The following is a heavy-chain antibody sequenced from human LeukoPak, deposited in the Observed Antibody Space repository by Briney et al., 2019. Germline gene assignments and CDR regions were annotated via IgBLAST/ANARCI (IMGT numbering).Heavy chain of an antibody. CDR2: ISGSGGST. CDR1: GFTFSSYA. J-gene: IGHJ4*02. D-gene: IGHD4-11*01. Sequence: PGGSPRLSCAASGFTFSSYAMSWVRQAPGKGLEWVSAISGSGGSTYYADSVKGRFTISRDNSKNTLYLQMNSLRAEDTAVYYCAKDYSNYNYFDYWGQGTLVTVSS. CDR3: AKDYSNYNYFDY. V-gene: IGHV3-23*01.